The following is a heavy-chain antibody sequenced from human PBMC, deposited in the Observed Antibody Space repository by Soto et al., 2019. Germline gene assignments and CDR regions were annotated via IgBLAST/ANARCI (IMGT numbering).Heavy chain of an antibody. J-gene: IGHJ4*02. V-gene: IGHV4-30-2*01. Sequence: SETLSLTCAVSGGSISSRGYSWNWIRQPPGKGLEWIGYIYHSGNTYYNPSLKSRVTISLDRSKNQFSLKLSSVTAADTAVYYCARVPDRRGQGTLVTVPQ. CDR3: ARVPDR. CDR2: IYHSGNT. CDR1: GGSISSRGYS.